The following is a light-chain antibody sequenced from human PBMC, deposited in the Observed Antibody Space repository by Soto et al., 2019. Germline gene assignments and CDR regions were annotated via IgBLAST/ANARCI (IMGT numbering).Light chain of an antibody. CDR1: QSVSSSY. J-gene: IGKJ3*01. CDR3: QQYGTSPFT. V-gene: IGKV3-20*01. CDR2: DAS. Sequence: EIVLTQSPGTLSLAPGERVTLSCRASQSVSSSYLAWYQQKPGQAPRLLFYDASIRTTGIPDRFSGSGSGTNFTLTISRLEPEDFAVYYCQQYGTSPFTFGPGTKVDIK.